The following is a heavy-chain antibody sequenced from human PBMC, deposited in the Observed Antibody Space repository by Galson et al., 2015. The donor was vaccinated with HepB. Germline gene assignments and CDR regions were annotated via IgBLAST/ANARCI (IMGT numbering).Heavy chain of an antibody. CDR1: GFTFSSYG. CDR2: IYSGGST. V-gene: IGHV3-NL1*01. J-gene: IGHJ4*02. Sequence: SLRLSCAASGFTFSSYGMHWVRQAPGKGLEWVSVIYSGGSTYYADSVKGRFTISRDNSKNTLYLQMNSLRAEDTAVYYCARDSPYGSNYFDYWGQGTLVTVSS. D-gene: IGHD3-10*01. CDR3: ARDSPYGSNYFDY.